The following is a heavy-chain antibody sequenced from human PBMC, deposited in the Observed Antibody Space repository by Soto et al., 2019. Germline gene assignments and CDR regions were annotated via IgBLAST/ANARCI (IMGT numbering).Heavy chain of an antibody. Sequence: EVQLVESGGGVVQPGGSLRLSCTASGFSFSNHNMNWVRQTPGKGLEWISCIRTSGSSIDYADSVKGRFTISRDNAKNSVYLQLDSLRAEDRAIYYCVRSGNYRLDYWGQGTLVTVSS. J-gene: IGHJ4*02. CDR1: GFSFSNHN. V-gene: IGHV3-48*01. CDR3: VRSGNYRLDY. D-gene: IGHD1-26*01. CDR2: IRTSGSSI.